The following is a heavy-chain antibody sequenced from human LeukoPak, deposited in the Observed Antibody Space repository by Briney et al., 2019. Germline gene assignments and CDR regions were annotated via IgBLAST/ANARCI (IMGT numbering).Heavy chain of an antibody. CDR3: ARAHFDWLLDY. CDR1: GFTFSSYG. V-gene: IGHV3-33*01. Sequence: GGSLRLSCAASGFTFSSYGMHWVRQAPGRGLEWVAVIWYDGSNKYYADSVKGRFTISRDNSKNTLYLQMNSLRAEDTAVYYCARAHFDWLLDYWGQGTLVTVSS. J-gene: IGHJ4*02. D-gene: IGHD3-9*01. CDR2: IWYDGSNK.